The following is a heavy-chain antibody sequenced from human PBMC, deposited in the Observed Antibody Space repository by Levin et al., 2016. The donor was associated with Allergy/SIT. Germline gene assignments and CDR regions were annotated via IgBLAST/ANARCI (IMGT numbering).Heavy chain of an antibody. CDR3: ARDSGLTMIVVPTGEFDF. D-gene: IGHD3-22*01. Sequence: WVRQAPGQRLEWMGWINAGNGNTKYSQKFQGRVTITRDTSASTAYMELSSLRSEDTAVYYCARDSGLTMIVVPTGEFDFWGQGTLVTVSS. CDR2: INAGNGNT. V-gene: IGHV1-3*01. J-gene: IGHJ4*02.